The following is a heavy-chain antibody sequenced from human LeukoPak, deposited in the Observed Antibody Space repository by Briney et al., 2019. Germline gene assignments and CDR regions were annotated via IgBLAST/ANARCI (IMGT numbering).Heavy chain of an antibody. CDR3: ARGSLYRRVATPRPYIY. J-gene: IGHJ4*02. V-gene: IGHV1-2*02. D-gene: IGHD5-12*01. CDR2: INPNSGGT. CDR1: GYTFTGYY. Sequence: ASVKVSCKASGYTFTGYYMHWVRQAPGQGLEWMGWINPNSGGTNYAQKFQGRVTMTRDTSISTAYMELSRLRSDDTAVYYCARGSLYRRVATPRPYIYWGQGTLVTVSS.